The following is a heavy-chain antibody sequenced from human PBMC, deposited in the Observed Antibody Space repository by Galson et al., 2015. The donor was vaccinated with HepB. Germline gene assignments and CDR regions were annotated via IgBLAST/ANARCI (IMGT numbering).Heavy chain of an antibody. V-gene: IGHV3-23*01. D-gene: IGHD6-13*01. CDR2: ISSGGVNP. CDR1: GFTFSSYG. Sequence: SLRLSCAASGFTFSSYGLTWVRQAPGKGLEWVPGISSGGVNPYYADSVKGRFTISRDYSKNTLYLQMSSLRVEDTAVYYCAKLYSSNWYGDADYWGQGTLVTVSS. CDR3: AKLYSSNWYGDADY. J-gene: IGHJ4*02.